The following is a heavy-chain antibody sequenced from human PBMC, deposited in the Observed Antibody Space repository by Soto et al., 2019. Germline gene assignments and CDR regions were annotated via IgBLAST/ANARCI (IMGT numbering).Heavy chain of an antibody. CDR2: ISYDGSNK. V-gene: IGHV3-30*18. CDR3: AKVAVTGTTRDYGMDV. CDR1: GFTFSSYG. J-gene: IGHJ6*04. D-gene: IGHD1-20*01. Sequence: QVQLVESGGGVVQPGRSLRLSCAASGFTFSSYGMHWVRQAPGKGLEWVAVISYDGSNKYYADSVKGRFTISRDNSKNTLYLQMNSLRAEDTAVYYCAKVAVTGTTRDYGMDVWGKGTTVTVSS.